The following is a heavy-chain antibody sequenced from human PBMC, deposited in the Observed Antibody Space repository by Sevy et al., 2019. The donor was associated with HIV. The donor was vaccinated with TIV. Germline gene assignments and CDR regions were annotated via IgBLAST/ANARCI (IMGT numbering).Heavy chain of an antibody. J-gene: IGHJ4*02. CDR2: INTNSGDTGT. CDR1: GYTFTGNY. D-gene: IGHD3-3*01. V-gene: IGHV1-2*02. CDR3: AREGYDVWSGYSGPYFDY. Sequence: ASVKVSCKTSGYTFTGNYIHWVRQAPGQGLEWMGWINTNSGDTGTKYAQKFQVRVTMTSDRSINTVYMDLARLSPDAKAVSYCAREGYDVWSGYSGPYFDYWGQGTLVTVSS.